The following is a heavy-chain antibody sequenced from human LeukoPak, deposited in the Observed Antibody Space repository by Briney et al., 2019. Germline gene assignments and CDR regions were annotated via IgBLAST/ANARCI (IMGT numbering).Heavy chain of an antibody. CDR3: ARADGNYHDTSGSLDY. CDR2: IWYDGSNK. J-gene: IGHJ4*02. Sequence: PGGSLRLSCAASGFTLSTYGMHWVRQAPGKGLEWVAVIWYDGSNKYYADSVKGRFTISRDNSKNTLYLQMNSLRAEDTAVYYCARADGNYHDTSGSLDYWGQGTLVTVSS. CDR1: GFTLSTYG. V-gene: IGHV3-33*08. D-gene: IGHD3-22*01.